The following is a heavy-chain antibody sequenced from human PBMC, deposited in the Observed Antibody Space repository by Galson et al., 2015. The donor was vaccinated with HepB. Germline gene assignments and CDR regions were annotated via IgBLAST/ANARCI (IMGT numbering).Heavy chain of an antibody. V-gene: IGHV1-69*13. CDR3: ARTLGSSWAPWGNWFDP. CDR2: IIPIFGTA. CDR1: GGTFSSYA. D-gene: IGHD6-13*01. Sequence: SVKVSCKASGGTFSSYAISWGRQAPGQGLEWMGGIIPIFGTANYAQKFQGRVTITADESTSTAYMELSSLRSEDTAVYYWARTLGSSWAPWGNWFDPWGQGTLVTVSS. J-gene: IGHJ5*02.